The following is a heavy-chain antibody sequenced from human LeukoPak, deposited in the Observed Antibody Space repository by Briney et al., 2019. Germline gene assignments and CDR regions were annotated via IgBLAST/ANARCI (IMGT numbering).Heavy chain of an antibody. CDR3: ARARIVVVVAAKVWFDP. CDR2: INPNSGGT. Sequence: GASVKVSCKASGYTFTGYYMHWVRQAPGQGLEWMGWINPNSGGTNYAQKFQGRVTMTRDTSISTAYMELSRLRSDDTAVYYRARARIVVVVAAKVWFDPWGQGTLVTVSS. D-gene: IGHD2-15*01. CDR1: GYTFTGYY. J-gene: IGHJ5*02. V-gene: IGHV1-2*02.